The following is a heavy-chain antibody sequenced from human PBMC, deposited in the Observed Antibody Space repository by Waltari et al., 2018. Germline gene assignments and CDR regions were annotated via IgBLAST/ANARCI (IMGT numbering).Heavy chain of an antibody. CDR3: AKDKGWELLRRAFDI. CDR1: GFTFSSYG. D-gene: IGHD1-26*01. CDR2: ISYDGSNK. J-gene: IGHJ3*02. V-gene: IGHV3-30*18. Sequence: QVQLVESGGGVVQHGRSLRLSCAASGFTFSSYGMHWVRQAPGKGLEWVAVISYDGSNKYCADSVKGRLTISRDNSKKTVYLQMNSLRAEDTAVYFCAKDKGWELLRRAFDIWGQGTMVTVSS.